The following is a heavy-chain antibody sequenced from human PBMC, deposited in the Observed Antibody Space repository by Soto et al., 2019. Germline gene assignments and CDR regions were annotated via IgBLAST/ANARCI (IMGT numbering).Heavy chain of an antibody. CDR3: ARFRRHYFDH. CDR2: INYVGRTS. CDR1: GDSMSGFY. D-gene: IGHD3-10*01. J-gene: IGHJ4*02. V-gene: IGHV4-59*01. Sequence: QVQLQESGPGLVKPSETLSLTCTVSGDSMSGFYWSWIRQPPGKGLEWIGYINYVGRTSYYSPSLQSRVTISLDSSKNQFSLTLSSVTAADTAVYFCARFRRHYFDHWGQGTLVTVSS.